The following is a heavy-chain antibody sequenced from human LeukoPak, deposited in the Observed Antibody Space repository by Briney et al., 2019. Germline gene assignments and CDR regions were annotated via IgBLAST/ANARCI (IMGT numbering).Heavy chain of an antibody. Sequence: GRSLRLSCAASGFTFSNYVMTWVRQAPGKGLEWVSPITSNSDYTYYTDSVKGRFTISRDNSKKTLFLQMNDLRAEDTAIYYCAKALNTGGRVSPFDVWGQGAMVTVSS. V-gene: IGHV3-23*01. D-gene: IGHD7-27*01. CDR1: GFTFSNYV. CDR2: ITSNSDYT. J-gene: IGHJ3*01. CDR3: AKALNTGGRVSPFDV.